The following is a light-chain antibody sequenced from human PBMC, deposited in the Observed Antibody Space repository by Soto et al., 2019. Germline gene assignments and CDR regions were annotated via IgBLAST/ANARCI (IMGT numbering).Light chain of an antibody. CDR3: QHLNSYPWT. J-gene: IGKJ1*01. CDR2: AAS. CDR1: QSVSSNY. Sequence: EIVLTQSPGTLSLSPGERATLSCRASQSVSSNYLAWYRRKPGQAPRLLIYAASTLQSGVPSRFSGSGSGTEFTLTISSLQPEDFATYYCQHLNSYPWTFGQGTKVEIK. V-gene: IGKV3-20*02.